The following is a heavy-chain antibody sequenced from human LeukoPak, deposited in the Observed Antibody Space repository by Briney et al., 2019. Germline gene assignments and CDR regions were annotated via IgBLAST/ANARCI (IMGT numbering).Heavy chain of an antibody. V-gene: IGHV3-23*01. CDR2: IAGGDEST. Sequence: PGGSLRLSCAISGFIFNTNGMNWVRQSPGKGQEWLATIAGGDESTYYADSVKGRFAISRDNSKNTVFLHMNSLRVEDTAVYYCARGVYWSLDYWGQGTPVTVSS. J-gene: IGHJ4*02. CDR1: GFIFNTNG. CDR3: ARGVYWSLDY. D-gene: IGHD1-1*01.